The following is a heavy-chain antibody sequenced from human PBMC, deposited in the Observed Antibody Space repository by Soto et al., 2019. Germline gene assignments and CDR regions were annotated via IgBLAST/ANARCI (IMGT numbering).Heavy chain of an antibody. D-gene: IGHD1-1*01. V-gene: IGHV2-5*02. CDR3: AQRRVERYFDF. CDR2: IYWVDDK. J-gene: IGHJ4*02. Sequence: QITLKESGLTLVKPTQTRTLTCTFSGFSLSTSGVGVGWIRQPPGKALGWLALIYWVDDKRYCPSLKSRLTITKDPSKDRVVLTRTTLDPVDTATNYGAQRRVERYFDFWGQGKLVTGS. CDR1: GFSLSTSGVG.